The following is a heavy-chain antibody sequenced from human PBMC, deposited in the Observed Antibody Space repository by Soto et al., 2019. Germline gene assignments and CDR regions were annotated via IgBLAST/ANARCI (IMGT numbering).Heavy chain of an antibody. CDR2: IIPFHGVT. D-gene: IGHD3-10*01. J-gene: IGHJ4*02. Sequence: QVQLVQSGAEVKKPGSSVKVSCKASGVTFSPYTINWVRQAPGQGLEWMGRIIPFHGVTNYAQKFQARVTITADKSTSTAYMELSGLRFEDTDMYYCTRDWEITVSTWSFGGFWGRGTLVTVSS. V-gene: IGHV1-69*08. CDR3: TRDWEITVSTWSFGGF. CDR1: GVTFSPYT.